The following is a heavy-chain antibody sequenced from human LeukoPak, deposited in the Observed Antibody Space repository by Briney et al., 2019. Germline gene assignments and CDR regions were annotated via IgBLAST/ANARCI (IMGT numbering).Heavy chain of an antibody. CDR3: AKDLISRGYSGYGDY. J-gene: IGHJ4*02. D-gene: IGHD5-12*01. CDR1: GFTFSSYA. CDR2: ISYDGSNK. Sequence: GGSLRLSCAASGFTFSSYAMHWARQAPGKGLEWVAVISYDGSNKYYADSVKGRFTISRDNSKNTLYLQMNSLRAEDTAVYYCAKDLISRGYSGYGDYWGQGTLVTVSS. V-gene: IGHV3-30-3*01.